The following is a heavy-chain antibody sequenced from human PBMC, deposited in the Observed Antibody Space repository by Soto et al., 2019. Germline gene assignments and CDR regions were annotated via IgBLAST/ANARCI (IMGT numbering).Heavy chain of an antibody. CDR1: GVSFNRHT. CDR2: IIPIFGTA. CDR3: ARGWGYDSTDYYYAY. Sequence: QVQLVQSGAEVRKPGSSVRVSCKASGVSFNRHTISWVRQDPGQGLEWMGGIIPIFGTANHAQKFQGRVTIIADESTSTVYRELSSLRSDDTAIYYCARGWGYDSTDYYYAYWGQGTLVIVSS. J-gene: IGHJ4*02. V-gene: IGHV1-69*01. D-gene: IGHD3-22*01.